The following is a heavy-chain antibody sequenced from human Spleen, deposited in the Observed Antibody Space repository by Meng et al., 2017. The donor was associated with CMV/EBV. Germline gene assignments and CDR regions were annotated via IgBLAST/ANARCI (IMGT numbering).Heavy chain of an antibody. CDR2: IYYSGST. CDR3: ARVRGTTATHDAFDV. CDR1: AGSLSRHY. Sequence: GSLRLSCTVSAGSLSRHYWSWIRQPPGKGLEFIAYIYYSGSTYYNPSLKSRVTISVDSSKNQFSLKLNSVTAADTAVYYCARVRGTTATHDAFDVWGQGTMVTVSS. D-gene: IGHD1-7*01. V-gene: IGHV4-59*11. J-gene: IGHJ3*01.